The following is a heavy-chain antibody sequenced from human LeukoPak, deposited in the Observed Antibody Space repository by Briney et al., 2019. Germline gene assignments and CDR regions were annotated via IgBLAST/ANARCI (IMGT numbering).Heavy chain of an antibody. CDR3: ARGWLGELFEWFDP. J-gene: IGHJ5*02. V-gene: IGHV3-21*01. CDR1: GFTFSSYS. D-gene: IGHD3-10*01. CDR2: ISSSSSYI. Sequence: GGSLRLSCAASGFTFSSYSMNWVRQAPGKGLEWVSSISSSSSYIYYADSVKGRFTISRDNAKNSLYLQMNSLRAEDTAVYYCARGWLGELFEWFDPWGQGTLVTVSS.